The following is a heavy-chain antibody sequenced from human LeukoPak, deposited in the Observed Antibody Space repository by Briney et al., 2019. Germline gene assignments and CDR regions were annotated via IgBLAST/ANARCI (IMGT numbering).Heavy chain of an antibody. Sequence: SETLSLTCTVSGGSISGHYWIWIRQPPGKGLEWIGHISYSGSTYYNPSLKSRVTISVDTSKNQFSLKLSSVTAADTAVYYCASPSHSGYDSFDYWGQGTLVTVSS. CDR1: GGSISGHY. CDR2: ISYSGST. J-gene: IGHJ4*02. D-gene: IGHD5-12*01. V-gene: IGHV4-59*11. CDR3: ASPSHSGYDSFDY.